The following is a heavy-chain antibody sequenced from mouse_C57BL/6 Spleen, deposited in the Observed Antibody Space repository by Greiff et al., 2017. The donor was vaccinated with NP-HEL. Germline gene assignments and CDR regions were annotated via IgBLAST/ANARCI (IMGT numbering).Heavy chain of an antibody. CDR2: ISDGGSYT. CDR1: GFTFSSYA. J-gene: IGHJ3*01. V-gene: IGHV5-4*01. CDR3: ARDGDYDAWFAT. D-gene: IGHD2-4*01. Sequence: DVKLVESGGGLVKPGGSLKLSCAASGFTFSSYAMSWVRQTPEKRLEWVATISDGGSYTYYPDNVKGRFTISRDNAKNNLYLQMSHLKSEDTAMYYCARDGDYDAWFATGAKGLWSLSLQ.